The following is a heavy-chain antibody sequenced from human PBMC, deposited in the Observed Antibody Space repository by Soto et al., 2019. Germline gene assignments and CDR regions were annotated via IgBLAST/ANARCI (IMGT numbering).Heavy chain of an antibody. J-gene: IGHJ4*02. CDR3: ARDGYGDYSFDY. CDR1: GFTFSRYA. Sequence: EVQLVESGGGLVQPGGSLRLSCAASGFTFSRYAMYWVRQAPGKGLEYVSVISSNGGSTYYANSVKGRFTISRDNSKNTLYLQMGSLRAEVMAVYYCARDGYGDYSFDYWGQGTLVTVSS. CDR2: ISSNGGST. D-gene: IGHD4-17*01. V-gene: IGHV3-64*01.